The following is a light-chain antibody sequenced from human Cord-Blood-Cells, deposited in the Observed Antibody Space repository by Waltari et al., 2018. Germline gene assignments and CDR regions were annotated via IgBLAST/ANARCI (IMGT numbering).Light chain of an antibody. CDR3: QQLNSYPRFT. CDR1: QGISSY. CDR2: AAS. V-gene: IGKV1-9*01. Sequence: DLQWTKSPSFLSASVGDRVSMTCRASQGISSYLAWYQQKPGKAPKLLIYAASTLQNGVPSRFSGSGSGIEFTLTISSLQPEDFSTYYCQQLNSYPRFTFGPGTKVDIK. J-gene: IGKJ3*01.